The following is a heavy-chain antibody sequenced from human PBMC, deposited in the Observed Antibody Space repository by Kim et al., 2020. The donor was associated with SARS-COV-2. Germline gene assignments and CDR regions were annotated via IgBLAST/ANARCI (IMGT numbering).Heavy chain of an antibody. Sequence: ASVKVSCKASGYTFTTYAMNWVRQAPGQGLEWMGWLNTNTGNPTYAQGFTGRFVFSLDTSVSTAYLQISSLKAEDTAVYYCARDQSYAVTTKQYYYYGMDVWGQGTTVTVSS. CDR3: ARDQSYAVTTKQYYYYGMDV. CDR1: GYTFTTYA. V-gene: IGHV7-4-1*02. CDR2: LNTNTGNP. J-gene: IGHJ6*02. D-gene: IGHD3-16*01.